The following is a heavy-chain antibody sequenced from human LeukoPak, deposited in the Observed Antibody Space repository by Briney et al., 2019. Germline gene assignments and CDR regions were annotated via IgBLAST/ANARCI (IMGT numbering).Heavy chain of an antibody. D-gene: IGHD4-17*01. CDR3: AKDGDYGDYLNY. CDR2: ISSSSSYI. Sequence: GGSLRLSCAASGFTFSSYSMNWVRQAPGKGLEWVSSISSSSSYIYYADSVKGRFTISRDNAKNSLYLQMNSLRAEDTAVYYCAKDGDYGDYLNYWGQGTLVTVSS. V-gene: IGHV3-21*04. J-gene: IGHJ4*02. CDR1: GFTFSSYS.